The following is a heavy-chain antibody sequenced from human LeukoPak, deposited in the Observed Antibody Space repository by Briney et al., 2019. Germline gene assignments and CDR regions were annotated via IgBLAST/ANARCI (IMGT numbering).Heavy chain of an antibody. Sequence: PGRSLRLSCAASGFTFSSYAMHWVRQAPGKGLEWVAVISYDGSNKYYADSVKGRFTISRDNSKNTLYLQMNSLRAEDTAVYYCAKVGNTAMVKLYYFDYWGQGTLVTVSS. CDR2: ISYDGSNK. CDR3: AKVGNTAMVKLYYFDY. J-gene: IGHJ4*02. D-gene: IGHD5-18*01. CDR1: GFTFSSYA. V-gene: IGHV3-30-3*01.